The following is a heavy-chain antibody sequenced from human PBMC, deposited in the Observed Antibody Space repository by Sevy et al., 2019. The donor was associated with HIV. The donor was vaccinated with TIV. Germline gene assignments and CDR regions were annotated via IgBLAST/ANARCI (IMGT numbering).Heavy chain of an antibody. J-gene: IGHJ4*02. Sequence: GGSLRLSCEASGFTFRDYSMNWVRQAPGKGLEWVSSISSGSSYKKYGDSVKGRFTISRDNAKNSLYLQLNSLRVEDTAVYYCTRVDYYDTSGSHYWGQGTLVTVSS. CDR3: TRVDYYDTSGSHY. CDR2: ISSGSSYK. CDR1: GFTFRDYS. V-gene: IGHV3-21*01. D-gene: IGHD3-22*01.